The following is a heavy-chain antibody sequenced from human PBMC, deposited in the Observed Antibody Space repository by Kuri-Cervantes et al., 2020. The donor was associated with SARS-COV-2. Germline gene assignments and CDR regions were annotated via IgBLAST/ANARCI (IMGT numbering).Heavy chain of an antibody. CDR2: IIPIFGTA. CDR3: ASLVIAGGMDV. CDR1: GYTFTGYY. Sequence: SVKVSCKASGYTFTGYYMHWVRQAPGQGLEWMGGIIPIFGTANYAQKFQGRVTITADESTSTAYMELSSLRSEDTAVYYCASLVIAGGMDVWGQGTTVTVSS. D-gene: IGHD3-22*01. J-gene: IGHJ6*02. V-gene: IGHV1-69*13.